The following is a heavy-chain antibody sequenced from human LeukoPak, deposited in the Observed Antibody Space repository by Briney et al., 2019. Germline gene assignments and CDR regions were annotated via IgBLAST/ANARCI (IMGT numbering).Heavy chain of an antibody. D-gene: IGHD3-22*01. Sequence: ASVKVSCKASGYTFTSYYMHWVRQAPGQGLEWMGIINPSGGRTSYAQKFQGRVTMTRGMSTSTVYMELSSLRSEDTAVYYCWYYDSSGPDYWGQGTLVTVSS. CDR1: GYTFTSYY. V-gene: IGHV1-46*01. CDR2: INPSGGRT. CDR3: WYYDSSGPDY. J-gene: IGHJ4*02.